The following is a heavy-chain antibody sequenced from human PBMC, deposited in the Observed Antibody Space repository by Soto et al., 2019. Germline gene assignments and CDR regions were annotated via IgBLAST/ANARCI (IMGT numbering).Heavy chain of an antibody. Sequence: PRASVKVSCKASGYTFTSYAMHWVRQAPGQRLEWMGWINAGNGNTKYSQKFQGRVTITRDTSASTAYMELSSLRSEDTAVYYCARELQKHSIVVVIVAGYDAFDIWGQGTMVTVSS. J-gene: IGHJ3*02. CDR1: GYTFTSYA. CDR2: INAGNGNT. V-gene: IGHV1-3*01. D-gene: IGHD3-22*01. CDR3: ARELQKHSIVVVIVAGYDAFDI.